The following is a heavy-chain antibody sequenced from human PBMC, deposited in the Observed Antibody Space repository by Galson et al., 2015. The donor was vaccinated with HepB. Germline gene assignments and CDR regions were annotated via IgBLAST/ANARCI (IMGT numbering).Heavy chain of an antibody. V-gene: IGHV1-3*01. CDR2: INAGNGNT. CDR1: GYTFTSYA. CDR3: ARDRNRDSSSSWAGAYTY. D-gene: IGHD6-13*01. Sequence: SVKVSCKASGYTFTSYAMHWVRQAPGQRLEWMGWINAGNGNTKYSQKFQGRVTITRDTSASTAYMELSSLRSEDTAVYYCARDRNRDSSSSWAGAYTYWGQGTLVTVSS. J-gene: IGHJ4*02.